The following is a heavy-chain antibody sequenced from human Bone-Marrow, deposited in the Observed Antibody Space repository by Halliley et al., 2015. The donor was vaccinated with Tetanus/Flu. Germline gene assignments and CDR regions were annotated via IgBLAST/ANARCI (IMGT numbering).Heavy chain of an antibody. CDR3: ARPGTTDALDV. Sequence: LVGVSCIKRDGTETRYADSVKGRFTVSRDNAKKTLFLQMNFLRAEDTAVYYCARPGTTDALDVWGQGTMVTVSS. CDR2: IKRDGTET. V-gene: IGHV3-74*01. J-gene: IGHJ3*01. D-gene: IGHD4-17*01.